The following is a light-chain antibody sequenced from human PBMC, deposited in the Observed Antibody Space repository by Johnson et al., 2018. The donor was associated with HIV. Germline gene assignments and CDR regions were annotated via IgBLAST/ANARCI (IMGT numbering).Light chain of an antibody. Sequence: QSFLTQPPSVSAAPGQKVTISCSGSSSNIGNNYVSWYQQLPGTAPKLLIYDNNKRPSGIPDRFSGSKSGTSATLGITGLQTGDEADYYCGTWDSSLSAYVFGTATKVTVL. CDR2: DNN. V-gene: IGLV1-51*01. CDR3: GTWDSSLSAYV. CDR1: SSNIGNNY. J-gene: IGLJ1*01.